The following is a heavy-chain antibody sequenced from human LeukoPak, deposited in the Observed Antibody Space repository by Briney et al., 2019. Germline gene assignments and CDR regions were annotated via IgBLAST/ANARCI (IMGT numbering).Heavy chain of an antibody. V-gene: IGHV3-7*03. D-gene: IGHD3-22*01. CDR2: IRGDGSER. Sequence: GGSLRLSCAASGFAFSNYWMSGVRQAPGKGLEWVASIRGDGSERYYVDSVRGRFTISRDNAKNSLLLQLNSLRVEDTAVYYCATKGDHYDRSSYLHYFDYWGQGTLLTVSS. J-gene: IGHJ4*02. CDR3: ATKGDHYDRSSYLHYFDY. CDR1: GFAFSNYW.